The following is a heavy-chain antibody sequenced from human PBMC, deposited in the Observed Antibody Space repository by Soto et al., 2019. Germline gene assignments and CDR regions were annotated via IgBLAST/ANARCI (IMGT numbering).Heavy chain of an antibody. Sequence: QITLKESGPTLVKPTQTLTLTCTFSGFSLSTSGVGVGWIRQPPGKALEWLALIYWDDDKRYSPSLKSRLTTTKDTSKKQVVITSASMNPVNTATYYCAHSGGRGPFYYYFGMDVWGQGTTVTVSS. V-gene: IGHV2-5*02. CDR2: IYWDDDK. J-gene: IGHJ6*02. CDR1: GFSLSTSGVG. D-gene: IGHD3-10*01. CDR3: AHSGGRGPFYYYFGMDV.